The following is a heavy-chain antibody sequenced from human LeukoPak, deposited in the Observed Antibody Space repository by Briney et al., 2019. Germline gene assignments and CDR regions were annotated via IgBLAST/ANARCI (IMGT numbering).Heavy chain of an antibody. J-gene: IGHJ4*02. CDR3: VKDPHYYGSGSYPTLGY. CDR1: GFTFSSYA. Sequence: GGSLRLSCSASGFTFSSYAMHWVRQAPGKGLEYVSAISSNGGSTYYADSVKGRFTISRDNSKNTLYLQMSSLRAEDTAVYYCVKDPHYYGSGSYPTLGYWGQGTLSPSPQ. CDR2: ISSNGGST. D-gene: IGHD3-10*01. V-gene: IGHV3-64D*06.